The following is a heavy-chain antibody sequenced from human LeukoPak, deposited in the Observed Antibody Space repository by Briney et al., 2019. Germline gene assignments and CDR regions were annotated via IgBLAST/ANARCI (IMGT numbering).Heavy chain of an antibody. V-gene: IGHV1-18*01. J-gene: IGHJ4*02. CDR3: ARDGGSGWKRFDY. CDR2: ISGYNGNT. Sequence: ASAKVSCKASGYTFTTYGLSWVRQAPGQGLEWMGWISGYNGNTKYAQNLQGRVTMTTDASTSTVYMELTSLRSDDTAVYYCARDGGSGWKRFDYWGQGTLVTVSS. CDR1: GYTFTTYG. D-gene: IGHD6-19*01.